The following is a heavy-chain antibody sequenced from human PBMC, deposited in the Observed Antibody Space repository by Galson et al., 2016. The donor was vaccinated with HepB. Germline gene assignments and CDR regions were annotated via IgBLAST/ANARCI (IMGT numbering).Heavy chain of an antibody. V-gene: IGHV3-11*01. CDR3: ARDVNNWTGDRRLFDL. CDR1: GFSFNDFY. D-gene: IGHD1-1*01. CDR2: ISHSGNTR. Sequence: SLRLSCAASGFSFNDFYMSWIRQPPGKALEWISYISHSGNTREYADSVKGRFTVSRDNNKNSVYLQLNSLRAEDTALYYCARDVNNWTGDRRLFDLWGQGTRVAVSS. J-gene: IGHJ4*02.